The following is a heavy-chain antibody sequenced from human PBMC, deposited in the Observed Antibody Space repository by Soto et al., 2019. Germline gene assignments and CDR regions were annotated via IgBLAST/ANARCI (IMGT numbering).Heavy chain of an antibody. CDR1: GYSFTSYW. J-gene: IGHJ4*02. CDR2: IDPSDSYT. CDR3: ASWDTAMAFDY. Sequence: GESLKISCKGSGYSFTSYWISWVRQMPGKGLEWMGRIDPSDSYTNCSPSFQGHVTISADKSISTAYLQWSSLKASDTAMYYCASWDTAMAFDYWGQGTLVTVSS. D-gene: IGHD5-18*01. V-gene: IGHV5-10-1*01.